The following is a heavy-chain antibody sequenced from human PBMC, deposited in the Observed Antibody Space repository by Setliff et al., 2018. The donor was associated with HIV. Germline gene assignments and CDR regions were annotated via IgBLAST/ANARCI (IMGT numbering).Heavy chain of an antibody. CDR3: ARKLRPGHGVDV. J-gene: IGHJ6*02. D-gene: IGHD3-10*01. Sequence: GGSLRLSCAASGFSFSSWCMNWVRQAPGKGLEWVANIGQDGSEKNYVDSVKGRFTISRDNAKNSMDLQMNSLRAEDTAIYYCARKLRPGHGVDVWGQGTTVTVSS. V-gene: IGHV3-7*01. CDR1: GFSFSSWC. CDR2: IGQDGSEK.